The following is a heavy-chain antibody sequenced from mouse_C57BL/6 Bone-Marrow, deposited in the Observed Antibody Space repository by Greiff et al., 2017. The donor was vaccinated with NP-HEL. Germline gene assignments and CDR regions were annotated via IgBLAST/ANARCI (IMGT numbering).Heavy chain of an antibody. CDR3: ARNGHYYGSSPLAY. CDR1: GFSFTSYG. D-gene: IGHD1-1*01. J-gene: IGHJ3*01. CDR2: IWSGGST. Sequence: VQLQQSGPGLVQPSQSLSITCTVSGFSFTSYGVHWVRQSPGKGLEWLGVIWSGGSTDYNAAFISRLSISKDNSKSQVFFKMNSLQADDTAIYYCARNGHYYGSSPLAYWGQGTLVTVSA. V-gene: IGHV2-2*01.